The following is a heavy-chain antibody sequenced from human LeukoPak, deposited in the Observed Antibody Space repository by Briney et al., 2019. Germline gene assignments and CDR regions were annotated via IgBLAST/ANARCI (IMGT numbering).Heavy chain of an antibody. CDR1: GASVSSNSYH. Sequence: SETLSLTCTVSGASVSSNSYHWSWLRQAPGKGLEWIGHSGNSDYKPSLKSRITISTDTSNNHFSLNLVSVTAADTAVYYCARGGGRPLDYWGQGTLVTVSS. CDR3: ARGGGRPLDY. J-gene: IGHJ4*02. V-gene: IGHV4-61*03. CDR2: HSGNS.